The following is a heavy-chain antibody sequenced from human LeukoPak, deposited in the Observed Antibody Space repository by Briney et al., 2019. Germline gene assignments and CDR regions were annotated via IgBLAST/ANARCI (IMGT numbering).Heavy chain of an antibody. V-gene: IGHV3-30*18. D-gene: IGHD5-24*01. CDR3: AKNAGRDGYNDYFDF. CDR2: ISNNENYK. Sequence: GGSLRLSCAASGFTLSSYGMHWVRQAPGKGLEWVSVISNNENYKYYADSVKGRFTISRDNSKNTVFLQMNSLRAEDTAVYYCAKNAGRDGYNDYFDFWGQGTLVTVSS. CDR1: GFTLSSYG. J-gene: IGHJ4*02.